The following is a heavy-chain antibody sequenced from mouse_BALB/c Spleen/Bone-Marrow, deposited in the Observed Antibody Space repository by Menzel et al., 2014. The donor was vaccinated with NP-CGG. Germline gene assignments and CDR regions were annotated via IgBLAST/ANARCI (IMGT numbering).Heavy chain of an antibody. CDR1: GFTFSSYA. CDR3: ADGDSFAY. CDR2: IYSGGSI. V-gene: IGHV5-6-5*01. J-gene: IGHJ3*01. D-gene: IGHD2-13*01. Sequence: EVMLVESGGGLVKSGGSLKLSCAASGFTFSSYAMSWVRQTPEKRLEWVASIYSGGSIYYPDSVKGRFTISRDNARSILYLQMSSLRSEDTAMYYCADGDSFAYWGQGTLVTVSA.